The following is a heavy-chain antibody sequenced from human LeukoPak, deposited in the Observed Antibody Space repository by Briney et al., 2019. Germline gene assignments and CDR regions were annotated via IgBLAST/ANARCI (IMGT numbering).Heavy chain of an antibody. D-gene: IGHD2-8*02. CDR3: ATYRQVLLPFES. CDR2: IYSGGST. J-gene: IGHJ4*02. Sequence: PGGSLRLSCAASGFTVSSNYMTWVRQAPGKGLKWVSHIYSGGSTFYADSVRGRFTISRDNSKSTLSLQMNSLRAEDTAIYYCATYRQVLLPFESWGQGTLVTVSS. V-gene: IGHV3-53*01. CDR1: GFTVSSNY.